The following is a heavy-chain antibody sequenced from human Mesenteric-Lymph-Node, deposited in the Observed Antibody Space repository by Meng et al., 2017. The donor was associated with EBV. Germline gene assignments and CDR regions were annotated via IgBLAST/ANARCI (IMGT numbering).Heavy chain of an antibody. D-gene: IGHD3-10*01. V-gene: IGHV3-30*18. CDR3: AKDLDSWFPLDNFDQ. Sequence: QVQLVEFGGGGVQPGRSLRLACAASGFTFQNYGMYWVRQAPGKGLEWVAVISYDGINKYYGDSVKGRFTISRDNSKKMVYLQMNSLRGEDTAVYYCAKDLDSWFPLDNFDQWGQGTLVTVSS. J-gene: IGHJ4*02. CDR1: GFTFQNYG. CDR2: ISYDGINK.